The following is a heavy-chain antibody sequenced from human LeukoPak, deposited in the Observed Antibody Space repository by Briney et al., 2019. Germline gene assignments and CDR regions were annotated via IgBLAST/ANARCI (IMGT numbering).Heavy chain of an antibody. CDR3: ARNSGANVYTYSFQY. CDR2: INWNGGTT. D-gene: IGHD1-26*01. Sequence: GGSLRLSCVASGVTFDDYGMSWVRQAPGKGLEWVSGINWNGGTTTYADSVKGRFTISRDNAKNSLYLQMNSLRVEDTAFYYCARNSGANVYTYSFQYWGRGTLVTVSS. CDR1: GVTFDDYG. V-gene: IGHV3-20*04. J-gene: IGHJ4*02.